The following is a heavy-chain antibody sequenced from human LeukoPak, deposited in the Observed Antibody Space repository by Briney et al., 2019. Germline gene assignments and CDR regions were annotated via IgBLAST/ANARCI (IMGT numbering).Heavy chain of an antibody. CDR3: ARTPRDGYNRFYYYYGMDV. CDR1: GGSISSYY. J-gene: IGHJ6*02. CDR2: IYYSGST. D-gene: IGHD5-24*01. V-gene: IGHV4-59*01. Sequence: SETLSLTCTVSGGSISSYYWSWIRQPPGKGLEWIGYIYYSGSTNYNPSLKSRVTISVDTSKNQFSLKLSSVTAADTAVYYCARTPRDGYNRFYYYYGMDVWGQGTTVTVSS.